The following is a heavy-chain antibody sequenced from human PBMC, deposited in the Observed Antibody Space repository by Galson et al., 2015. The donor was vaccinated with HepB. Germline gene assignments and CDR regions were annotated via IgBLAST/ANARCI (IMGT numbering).Heavy chain of an antibody. V-gene: IGHV3-9*01. Sequence: SLRLSCAASGFTFYNYAMHWVRQVPGKGPEWVAGISWNGSTINYADSVKGRFTISRDNAKNTLYLQMSSLRVEDTAFYFCAKATRRSYYLRYCDLLGRGTLVTVSS. CDR3: AKATRRSYYLRYCDL. CDR2: ISWNGSTI. D-gene: IGHD3-10*01. J-gene: IGHJ4*02. CDR1: GFTFYNYA.